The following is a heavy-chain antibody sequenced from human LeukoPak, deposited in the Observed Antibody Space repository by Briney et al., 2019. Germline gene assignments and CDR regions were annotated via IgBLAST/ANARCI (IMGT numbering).Heavy chain of an antibody. CDR2: ISGSGGST. D-gene: IGHD1-26*01. CDR1: GFTFSTFW. CDR3: AKDTYTHSGTYYLYYFDY. V-gene: IGHV3-23*01. Sequence: GGSLRLSCAASGFTFSTFWMGWVRQAPGKGLEWVSGISGSGGSTHYADSVKGRFTISRDNSKNTLYLQMNSLRAEDTAVYYCAKDTYTHSGTYYLYYFDYWGQGTLVTVSS. J-gene: IGHJ4*02.